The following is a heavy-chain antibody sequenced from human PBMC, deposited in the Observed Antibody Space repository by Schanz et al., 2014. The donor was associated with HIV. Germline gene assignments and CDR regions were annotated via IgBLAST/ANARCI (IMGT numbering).Heavy chain of an antibody. Sequence: QVQLVESGGGVVQPGRSLKVSCVVSGFIFSDYGIHWVRQAPGKGLEGVAVISADGNNEFYSDSVRGRFTISRDNSKNTVYLQAKSLRPEDTAVYYCAKDRNQYDSRYIGKGNYYYYYGMDVWGQGTLVTVSS. J-gene: IGHJ6*02. CDR3: AKDRNQYDSRYIGKGNYYYYYGMDV. D-gene: IGHD3-22*01. CDR2: ISADGNNE. CDR1: GFIFSDYG. V-gene: IGHV3-30*18.